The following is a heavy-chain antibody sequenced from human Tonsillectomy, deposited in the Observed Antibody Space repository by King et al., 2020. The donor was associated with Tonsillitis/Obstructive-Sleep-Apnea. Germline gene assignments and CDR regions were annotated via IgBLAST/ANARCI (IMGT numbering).Heavy chain of an antibody. V-gene: IGHV4-61*01. D-gene: IGHD1-26*01. Sequence: VQLQESGPGLVKPSETLSLTCTVSGGSVSSGSYYWSWIRQPPGKGLEWIGYFYYSGNTNYNPSLKSRVTISVDTPKNQFSLKLSSVTAADTAVYFCAGLVTSFDYWGQGALVTVSS. CDR2: FYYSGNT. CDR1: GGSVSSGSYY. CDR3: AGLVTSFDY. J-gene: IGHJ4*02.